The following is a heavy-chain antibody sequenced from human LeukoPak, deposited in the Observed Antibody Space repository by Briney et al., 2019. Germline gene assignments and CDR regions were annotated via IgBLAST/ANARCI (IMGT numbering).Heavy chain of an antibody. J-gene: IGHJ4*02. CDR2: IGNITSTK. D-gene: IGHD6-19*01. CDR1: GFTFGSYE. V-gene: IGHV3-48*03. Sequence: GGSLRLSCAASGFTFGSYEMNWVRQAPGKGLEWVAYIGNITSTKYYADSVKGRFTVSRDDSKSSLYLQMSSLRAEETAVYYCARTVYDLRGQCLLTGFDHWGQGTLVTVSS. CDR3: ARTVYDLRGQCLLTGFDH.